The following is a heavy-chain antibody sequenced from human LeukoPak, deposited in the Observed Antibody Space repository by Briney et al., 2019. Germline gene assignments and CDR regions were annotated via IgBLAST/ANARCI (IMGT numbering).Heavy chain of an antibody. CDR2: INHSGST. D-gene: IGHD3-10*01. V-gene: IGHV4-34*01. CDR3: ASIMVRGVKSFDY. CDR1: GGSFSGYY. J-gene: IGHJ4*02. Sequence: SETLSLTCAVYGGSFSGYYWSWIRQPPGKGLEWIGEINHSGSTNYNPSLKSRVTISVDTSKNQFSLKLSSVTAADTAVYYCASIMVRGVKSFDYWGQGTLVTVSS.